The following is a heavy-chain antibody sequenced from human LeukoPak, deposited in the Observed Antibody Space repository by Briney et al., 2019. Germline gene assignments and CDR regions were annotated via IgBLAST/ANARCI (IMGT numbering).Heavy chain of an antibody. J-gene: IGHJ4*02. CDR3: ARVRWELHYFDY. Sequence: SETLSLTCAVYGGSFSGYYWSWIRQPPGKGLEWIGEINHSGSTNYNPSLKSRVTISVDTSKNQFSLKLSSVTAADTAVYYCARVRWELHYFDYWGQGTLVTVSS. CDR1: GGSFSGYY. D-gene: IGHD1-26*01. CDR2: INHSGST. V-gene: IGHV4-34*01.